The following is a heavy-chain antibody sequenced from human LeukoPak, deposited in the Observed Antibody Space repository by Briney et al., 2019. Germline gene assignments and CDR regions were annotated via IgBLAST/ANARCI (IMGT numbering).Heavy chain of an antibody. CDR3: AKVRYYYGSGSHEDY. D-gene: IGHD3-10*01. CDR2: ISGSGGST. CDR1: GFTFSSYA. Sequence: GGSLRLSCAASGFTFSSYAMSWVRQAPGKGLEWVSAISGSGGSTYYADSVKGRFTISRDNSKNTLYLQMNSLRAEDTAVYYCAKVRYYYGSGSHEDYWGQGTLVTVSS. J-gene: IGHJ4*02. V-gene: IGHV3-23*01.